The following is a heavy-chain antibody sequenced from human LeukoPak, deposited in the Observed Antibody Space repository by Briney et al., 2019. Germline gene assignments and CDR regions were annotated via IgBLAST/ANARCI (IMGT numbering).Heavy chain of an antibody. CDR1: GYSFPNYW. V-gene: IGHV5-51*01. CDR3: ARHGAFYESSASYPNWFGP. Sequence: NPGESLKISCKASGYSFPNYWIGWVRQMPGKGLEWMGLIYPGDSETRYSPSFQGQVTISVDKSINTAYLQWRSLKASDTAMYYCARHGAFYESSASYPNWFGPWGQGTLVTVSS. J-gene: IGHJ5*02. D-gene: IGHD2/OR15-2a*01. CDR2: IYPGDSET.